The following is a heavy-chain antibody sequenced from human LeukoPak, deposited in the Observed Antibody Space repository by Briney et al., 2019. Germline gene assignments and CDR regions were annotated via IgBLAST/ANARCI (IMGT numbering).Heavy chain of an antibody. D-gene: IGHD6-19*01. CDR2: ISSGSSYI. CDR1: GFTFSTYS. Sequence: GGSLRLSCAASGFTFSTYSMNWVRQAPGKGLEWVSSISSGSSYIYYADSVKGRFTISRDNAKNSLYLQINSLRAEDTAVYYCARNTGSTGFIRYAFDIWGQGTVVTVSS. J-gene: IGHJ3*02. CDR3: ARNTGSTGFIRYAFDI. V-gene: IGHV3-21*01.